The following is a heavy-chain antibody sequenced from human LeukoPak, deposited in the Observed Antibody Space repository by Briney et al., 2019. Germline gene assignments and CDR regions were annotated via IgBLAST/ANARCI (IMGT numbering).Heavy chain of an antibody. Sequence: GGSLRLSCTASGFTFSSYSMNWVRQAPGKGLEWVSYISSSSSTIYYADSVKGRFTISRDSAKNSLYLQMNSLRAEDTAVYYCARDARYCSSTSCYHFDYWGQGTLVTVSS. D-gene: IGHD2-2*01. V-gene: IGHV3-48*04. J-gene: IGHJ4*02. CDR1: GFTFSSYS. CDR2: ISSSSSTI. CDR3: ARDARYCSSTSCYHFDY.